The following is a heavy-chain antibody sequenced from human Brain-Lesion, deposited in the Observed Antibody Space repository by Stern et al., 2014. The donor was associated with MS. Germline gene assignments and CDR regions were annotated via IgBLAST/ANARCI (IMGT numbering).Heavy chain of an antibody. CDR2: SDHSGST. J-gene: IGHJ4*02. V-gene: IGHV4-4*02. D-gene: IGHD6-13*01. CDR3: ARFPASRPHVFDS. CDR1: GGSISSSNW. Sequence: QVQLVQSAPGLVKPSGTLSLTCAVSGGSISSSNWWSWVRQSPGKGLEWIGESDHSGSTIYNPSLKSRVTVSVDKSKNRFSLNLRSVTAADTAVYFCARFPASRPHVFDSWGQGTLVTVSS.